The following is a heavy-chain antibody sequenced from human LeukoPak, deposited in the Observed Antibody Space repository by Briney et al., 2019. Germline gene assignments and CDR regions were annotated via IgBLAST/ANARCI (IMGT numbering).Heavy chain of an antibody. D-gene: IGHD1-26*01. Sequence: GGSLRLSCETPGVTFSSFSLNWVRQAPGKGLEWLSYISSSSRSKYYADSVKGRFIVSRDNAKNSLYLQMDSLRAEDTALYYCASQSSGSSTRAPDFWGQGTLVTVSS. V-gene: IGHV3-48*04. CDR1: GVTFSSFS. CDR3: ASQSSGSSTRAPDF. CDR2: ISSSSRSK. J-gene: IGHJ4*02.